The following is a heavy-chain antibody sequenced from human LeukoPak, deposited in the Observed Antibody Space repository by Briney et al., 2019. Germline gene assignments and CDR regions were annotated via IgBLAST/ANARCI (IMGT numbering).Heavy chain of an antibody. D-gene: IGHD5-24*01. CDR1: GYTFTGYY. CDR2: INPNSGGT. Sequence: ASVKVSCKASGYTFTGYYLHWVRQAPGQGLEWMGWINPNSGGTNYAQTFQGRVTMTRDTSITTAYLELSRLRSDDTAVYYCARIGYNHYFDYWGQGTLVTVSS. CDR3: ARIGYNHYFDY. V-gene: IGHV1-2*02. J-gene: IGHJ4*02.